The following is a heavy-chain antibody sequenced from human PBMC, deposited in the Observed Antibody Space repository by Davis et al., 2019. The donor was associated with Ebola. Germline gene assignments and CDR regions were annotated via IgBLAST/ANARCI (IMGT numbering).Heavy chain of an antibody. CDR1: GFTFSSYA. CDR3: AREYYYYGMDV. Sequence: GESLKISCAASGFTFSSYAMSWVRQAPGKGLEWVAVIWYDGSNKYYADSVKGRFTISRDNSKNTLYLQMNSLRAEDTAVYYCAREYYYYGMDVWGQGTTVTVSS. V-gene: IGHV3-33*08. J-gene: IGHJ6*02. CDR2: IWYDGSNK.